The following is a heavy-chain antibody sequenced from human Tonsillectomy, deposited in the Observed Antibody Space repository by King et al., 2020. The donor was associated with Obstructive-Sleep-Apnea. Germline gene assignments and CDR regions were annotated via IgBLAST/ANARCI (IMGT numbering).Heavy chain of an antibody. CDR3: AKPITLVRGAMGD. V-gene: IGHV3-9*01. Sequence: VQLVESGGGLVQPGRSLRLSCAASGFTFDDYAMHWVRQTPGKGLEWVSGISWNSGTIGYADSVKGRFTISRDNAKNSLYLQMNSLRPEDTALYYCAKPITLVRGAMGDWGQGTLVTVSS. CDR2: ISWNSGTI. J-gene: IGHJ4*02. CDR1: GFTFDDYA. D-gene: IGHD3-10*01.